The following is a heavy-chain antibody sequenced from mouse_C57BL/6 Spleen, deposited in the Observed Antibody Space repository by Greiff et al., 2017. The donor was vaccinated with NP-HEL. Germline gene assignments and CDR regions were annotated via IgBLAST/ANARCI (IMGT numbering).Heavy chain of an antibody. D-gene: IGHD2-2*01. CDR1: GYAFSSSW. V-gene: IGHV1-82*01. Sequence: QVQLQQSGPELVKPGASVKISCKASGYAFSSSWMNWVKQRPGKGLEWIGRIYPGDGDTNYNGKFKGKATLTADKSSSTAYMQLSSLTSEDSAVYFCARGDYGYDWFAYWGQGTLVTVSA. J-gene: IGHJ3*01. CDR2: IYPGDGDT. CDR3: ARGDYGYDWFAY.